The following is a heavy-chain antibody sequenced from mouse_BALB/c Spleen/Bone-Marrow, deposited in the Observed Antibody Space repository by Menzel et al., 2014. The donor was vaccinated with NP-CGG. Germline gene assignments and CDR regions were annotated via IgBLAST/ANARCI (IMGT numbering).Heavy chain of an antibody. J-gene: IGHJ3*01. CDR1: GYTFSRYW. V-gene: IGHV1-9*01. CDR2: ILPGSGST. D-gene: IGHD2-1*01. CDR3: ARNYGNYVWFAN. Sequence: VQLQQSGAELMRPGASVKISCKATGYTFSRYWIEWVKQRPGHGLEWIGEILPGSGSTNYNEKFKGKATFTADTSSNTAYMQLSSLTSEDSAVYYCARNYGNYVWFANWGQGTLVTVSA.